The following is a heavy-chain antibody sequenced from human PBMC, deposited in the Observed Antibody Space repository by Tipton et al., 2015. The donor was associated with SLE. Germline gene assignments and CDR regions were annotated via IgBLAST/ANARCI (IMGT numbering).Heavy chain of an antibody. CDR1: GGSFSGYY. J-gene: IGHJ4*02. CDR3: ARVGWGVSNFDY. V-gene: IGHV4-34*09. CDR2: INHSGST. Sequence: LRLSCAVYGGSFSGYYWSWIRQPPGKGLEWIGEINHSGSTNYNPSLKSRITISVDTSKNQFSLKLSSVTAADTAVYYCARVGWGVSNFDYWGQGTLVTVSS. D-gene: IGHD3-10*01.